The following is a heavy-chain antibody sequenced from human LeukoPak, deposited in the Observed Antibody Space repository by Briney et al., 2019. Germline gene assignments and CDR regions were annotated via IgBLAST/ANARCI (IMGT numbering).Heavy chain of an antibody. D-gene: IGHD6-19*01. CDR3: ARVGYSSGWSYFDY. J-gene: IGHJ4*02. Sequence: SETLSLTCTVSGGSISSYYWRWIRQPAGKGLEWIGRIYTSGSTNYNPSLKSRVTMSVDTSKNQFSLKLSSVTAADTAVYYCARVGYSSGWSYFDYWGQGTLVTVSS. V-gene: IGHV4-4*07. CDR1: GGSISSYY. CDR2: IYTSGST.